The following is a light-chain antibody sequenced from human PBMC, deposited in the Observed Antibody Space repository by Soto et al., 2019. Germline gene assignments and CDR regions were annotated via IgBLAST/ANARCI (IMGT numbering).Light chain of an antibody. Sequence: QSVLTQPASVSGSPGQSITISCTGTSSDVGGYNYVSWYQHHPGKAPKLMIYEVSNRPSGVSNRFSGSKSGNTASLTISGLQADDEADYYCSSYTSRTSLVFGGGTQLTVL. CDR1: SSDVGGYNY. J-gene: IGLJ3*02. CDR3: SSYTSRTSLV. V-gene: IGLV2-14*01. CDR2: EVS.